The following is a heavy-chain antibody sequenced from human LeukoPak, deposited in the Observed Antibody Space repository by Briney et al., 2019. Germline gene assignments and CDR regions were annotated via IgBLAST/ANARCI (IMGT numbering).Heavy chain of an antibody. J-gene: IGHJ4*02. V-gene: IGHV1-24*01. CDR1: EYSFPNYC. CDR2: FDPEDGET. Sequence: GESLKISCKHSEYSFPNYCIGWVRQAPGKGLEWMGGFDPEDGETIYAQKFQGRVTMTEDTSTDTAYMELSSLRSEDTAVYYCATRSRGYSYGYGYWGQGTLVTVSS. CDR3: ATRSRGYSYGYGY. D-gene: IGHD5-18*01.